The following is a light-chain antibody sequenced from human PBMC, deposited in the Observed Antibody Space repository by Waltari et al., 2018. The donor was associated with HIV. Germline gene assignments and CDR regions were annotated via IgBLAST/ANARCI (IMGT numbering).Light chain of an antibody. CDR1: KLDAQY. V-gene: IGLV3-1*01. Sequence: SYELHQPPSVSVSPGKTASIPCSGDKLDAQYSCWYQKKPVQSPLLVIYQDNKRPSGIPERFSGSNDGNTATLTISGTQVMDEADYYCQAWESSTDVVFGGGTKLTVL. CDR2: QDN. J-gene: IGLJ2*01. CDR3: QAWESSTDVV.